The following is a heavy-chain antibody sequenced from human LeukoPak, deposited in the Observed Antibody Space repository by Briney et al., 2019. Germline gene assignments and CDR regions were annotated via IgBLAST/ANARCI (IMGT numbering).Heavy chain of an antibody. CDR2: IKQDGSEK. CDR1: GFTFSSYR. V-gene: IGHV3-7*01. Sequence: PGGSLRLSCAASGFTFSSYRMSWVHQAPGKGLEWVANIKQDGSEKYYVDSVKGRFTISRDNAKNSLYLQMNSLRAEDTAVYYCARVGCSGGSCYRLRYYMDVWGKGTTVTVSS. D-gene: IGHD2-15*01. CDR3: ARVGCSGGSCYRLRYYMDV. J-gene: IGHJ6*03.